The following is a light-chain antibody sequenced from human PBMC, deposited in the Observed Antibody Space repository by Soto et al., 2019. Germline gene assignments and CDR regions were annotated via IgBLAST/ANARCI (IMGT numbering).Light chain of an antibody. CDR1: SSDVGGYNF. Sequence: QSVLTQPASVSGSPGQSITISCTGTSSDVGGYNFVSWYQQHPGNSPKLMIYDVTNRPSGISNRFSGSKSGNTASLTISGLQAEDEAHYYCNSYTTSGAVVFGGGTKLTFL. V-gene: IGLV2-14*03. J-gene: IGLJ3*02. CDR3: NSYTTSGAVV. CDR2: DVT.